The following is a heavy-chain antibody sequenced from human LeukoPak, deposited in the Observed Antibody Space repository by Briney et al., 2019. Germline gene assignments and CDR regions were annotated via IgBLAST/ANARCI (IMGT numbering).Heavy chain of an antibody. D-gene: IGHD2-2*01. J-gene: IGHJ6*03. V-gene: IGHV1-69*01. CDR2: SIPIFGTV. Sequence: ASVKVSCKTSGGTFSTYAITWVRQAPGQGLKWMGGSIPIFGTVNYAQKFQGRVTISADESTSTAYMELSSLRSEDTAVYYCARTSSSLNYYYYYMDVWGKGTTVTVSS. CDR1: GGTFSTYA. CDR3: ARTSSSLNYYYYYMDV.